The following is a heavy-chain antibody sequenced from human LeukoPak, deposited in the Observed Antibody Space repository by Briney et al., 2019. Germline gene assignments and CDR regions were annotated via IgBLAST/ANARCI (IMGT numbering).Heavy chain of an antibody. D-gene: IGHD3-22*01. CDR1: GFTFRDFG. J-gene: IGHJ4*02. Sequence: GGSLRLSCTASGFTFRDFGMNWLRQAPGKGLEWVGFIRSLSYGGTTEYAASVKGRFTISRDDSKSIAHLQMNSLKTEDTAVYYCTRDPSPLYYYDSSGSYYDNWGQGTLVTVSS. CDR2: IRSLSYGGTT. CDR3: TRDPSPLYYYDSSGSYYDN. V-gene: IGHV3-49*03.